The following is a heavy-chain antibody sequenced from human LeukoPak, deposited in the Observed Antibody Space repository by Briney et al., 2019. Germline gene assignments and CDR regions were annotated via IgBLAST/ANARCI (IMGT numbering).Heavy chain of an antibody. CDR3: AKDGYYYGSWYYYYMDV. CDR2: ISYDGSNK. CDR1: GFTFSSYA. V-gene: IGHV3-30*04. D-gene: IGHD3-10*01. Sequence: GGSLRLSCAASGFTFSSYAMHWVRQAPGKGLEWVAVISYDGSNKYYADSVKGRFTISRDNSKNTLYLQMNSLRAEDTAVYYCAKDGYYYGSWYYYYMDVWGKGTTVTISS. J-gene: IGHJ6*03.